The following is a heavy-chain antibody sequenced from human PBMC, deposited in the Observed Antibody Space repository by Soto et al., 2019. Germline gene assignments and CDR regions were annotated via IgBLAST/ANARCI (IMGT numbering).Heavy chain of an antibody. CDR2: ISSNGGST. V-gene: IGHV3-64*01. CDR3: ARDNGRDGYNSGKYYFDY. CDR1: GFTFSSYA. D-gene: IGHD5-12*01. Sequence: EVPLVESGGGLVQPGGSLRLSCAASGFTFSSYAMHWVRQAPGKGLEYVSAISSNGGSTYYANSVKGRFTISRDNSKNTLYLQRGSLRAEDMAVYYCARDNGRDGYNSGKYYFDYWGQGTLVTVSS. J-gene: IGHJ4*02.